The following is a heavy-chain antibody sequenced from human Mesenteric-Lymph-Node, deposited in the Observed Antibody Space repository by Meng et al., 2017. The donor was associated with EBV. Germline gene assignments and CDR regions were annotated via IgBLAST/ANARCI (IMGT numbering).Heavy chain of an antibody. Sequence: QVQLTEAGPGLVKRSGTLSLTCTVSGGSVSSGTYYWSWIRQPPGKGLEWIGYIYYSGSTNYNPSLKSRVTISVDTSKNQFSLKLSSVTAADTAVYYCATGLYGDYALANWGQGTLVTVSS. V-gene: IGHV4-61*01. J-gene: IGHJ4*02. CDR2: IYYSGST. D-gene: IGHD4-17*01. CDR3: ATGLYGDYALAN. CDR1: GGSVSSGTYY.